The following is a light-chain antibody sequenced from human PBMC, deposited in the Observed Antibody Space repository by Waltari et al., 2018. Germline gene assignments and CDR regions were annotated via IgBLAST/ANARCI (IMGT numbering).Light chain of an antibody. CDR2: SNN. CDR3: ALWDDSLNGVV. V-gene: IGLV1-44*01. J-gene: IGLJ2*01. CDR1: SSTNGSAS. Sequence: QSVLTQPPSASGTPGRRATISCSGSSSTNGSASVYWYKQFTGTAPNLLLHSNNERPSGVPDRFSGSKSGTSGSLAISGLQSEDEADYYCALWDDSLNGVVFGGGTKLTVL.